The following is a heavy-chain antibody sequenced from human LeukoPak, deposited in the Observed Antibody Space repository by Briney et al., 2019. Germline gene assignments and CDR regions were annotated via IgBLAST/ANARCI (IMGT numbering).Heavy chain of an antibody. D-gene: IGHD6-19*01. J-gene: IGHJ4*02. Sequence: SETLSLTCTVSGGSISSSSYYWGRIRQPPGKGLEWIVSIYYSESTYYHPSLKSRFTISVDTSKNQFSLKLSSVTAADTAVYYCARHLVAGLYYFDYWGQGTLVTVSS. CDR1: GGSISSSSYY. CDR3: ARHLVAGLYYFDY. CDR2: IYYSEST. V-gene: IGHV4-39*01.